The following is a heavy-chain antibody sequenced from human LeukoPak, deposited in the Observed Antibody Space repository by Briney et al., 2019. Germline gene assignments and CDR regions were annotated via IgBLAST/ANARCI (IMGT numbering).Heavy chain of an antibody. V-gene: IGHV3-7*05. CDR2: IKEDGTKK. CDR3: ARDYGD. D-gene: IGHD4-17*01. CDR1: GFAFSTYW. J-gene: IGHJ4*02. Sequence: GGSLRLSCSASGFAFSTYWMSWVRQAPGIGLEWVANIKEDGTKKFYVDSVKGRFTVSRDNANNSLYLQMNSLRPEDTAVYYWARDYGDWGQGTLVTVSS.